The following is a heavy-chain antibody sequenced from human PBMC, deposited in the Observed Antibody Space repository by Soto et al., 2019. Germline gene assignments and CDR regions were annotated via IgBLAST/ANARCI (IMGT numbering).Heavy chain of an antibody. CDR2: ITCNGGTI. CDR3: AKGGSAALIAPSGRDNWFDP. J-gene: IGHJ5*02. CDR1: GFPFDDYV. V-gene: IGHV3-9*01. Sequence: SLRLSCAASGFPFDDYVMHWVRQPPGRGLEWVSSITCNGGTIRYGDSVKGRFTISRDNADNSLYLQMNSLRPEDTAVYYCAKGGSAALIAPSGRDNWFDPWGQGTQVNVLL. D-gene: IGHD6-13*01.